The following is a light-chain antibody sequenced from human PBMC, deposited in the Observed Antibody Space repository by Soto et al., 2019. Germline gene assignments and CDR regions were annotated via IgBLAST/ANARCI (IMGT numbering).Light chain of an antibody. J-gene: IGKJ2*01. CDR3: QQYGTSPPYT. CDR1: QRVSSSD. CDR2: GAS. Sequence: EIVLTQSPGTLSLSPGDWATLSCRASQRVSSSDLAWYQQKPGQAPRLLIYGASSRATGIPDRFSGSGSGTDFTLTISRLESEDFAVYYCQQYGTSPPYTFGQVTKLEIK. V-gene: IGKV3-20*01.